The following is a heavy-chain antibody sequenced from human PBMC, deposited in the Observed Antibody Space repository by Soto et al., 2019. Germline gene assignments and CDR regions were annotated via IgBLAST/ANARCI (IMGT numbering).Heavy chain of an antibody. CDR2: IIPIFGTA. CDR3: ASPGGYCSGGSCADAFDI. J-gene: IGHJ3*02. Sequence: GASVKVSCKASGGTFSSYAISWVRQAPGQGLEWMGGIIPIFGTANYAQKFQGRVTITADESTSTAYMELSSLRSEDTAVYYCASPGGYCSGGSCADAFDIWGQGTMVTVSS. CDR1: GGTFSSYA. V-gene: IGHV1-69*13. D-gene: IGHD2-15*01.